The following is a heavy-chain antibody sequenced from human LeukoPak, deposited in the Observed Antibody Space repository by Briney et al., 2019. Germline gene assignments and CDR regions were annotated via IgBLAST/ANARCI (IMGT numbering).Heavy chain of an antibody. Sequence: GSLRLSCAASGFTFSRNVMHWVRQAPGKGLEWVALISYDGNNKFYADSVKGRFTISRDNSRNTLYLQMNSLSGEDAAVYSCARGGIPTGPYYYFYYIDLWGKGTAVTVSS. CDR1: GFTFSRNV. CDR3: ARGGIPTGPYYYFYYIDL. CDR2: ISYDGNNK. J-gene: IGHJ6*03. D-gene: IGHD3-10*01. V-gene: IGHV3-30*01.